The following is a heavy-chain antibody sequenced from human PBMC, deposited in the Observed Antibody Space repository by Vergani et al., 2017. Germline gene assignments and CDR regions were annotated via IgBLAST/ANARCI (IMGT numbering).Heavy chain of an antibody. D-gene: IGHD6-19*01. CDR3: AGHSTVEWLVKLGWIDP. Sequence: QLQLQESGPRLVKPSATLSLTCSVSGASIRSSNYYWGWIRQPPGKGLEWIASIYYSGSTYYNPFLESRVTISVDTSKNQFSLKLRSVTAADTAVYFCAGHSTVEWLVKLGWIDPWGQGILVTVSS. J-gene: IGHJ5*02. CDR2: IYYSGST. V-gene: IGHV4-39*01. CDR1: GASIRSSNYY.